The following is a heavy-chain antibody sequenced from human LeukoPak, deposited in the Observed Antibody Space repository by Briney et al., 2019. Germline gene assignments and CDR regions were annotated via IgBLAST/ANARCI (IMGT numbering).Heavy chain of an antibody. CDR3: TTDPPITMVRGVTAGY. D-gene: IGHD3-10*01. Sequence: GGSLRLSCAASGFTFSNAWMSWVRQAPGKGLEWVGRIKSKTDGGATDYAAPVKGRFTISRDDSKNTLYLQMNSLKTEDTAVYYCTTDPPITMVRGVTAGYWGQGTLVTVSS. V-gene: IGHV3-15*01. CDR1: GFTFSNAW. CDR2: IKSKTDGGAT. J-gene: IGHJ4*02.